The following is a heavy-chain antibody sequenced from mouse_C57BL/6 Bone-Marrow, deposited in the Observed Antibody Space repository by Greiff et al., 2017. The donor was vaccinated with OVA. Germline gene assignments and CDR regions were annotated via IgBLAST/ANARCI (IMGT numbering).Heavy chain of an antibody. CDR1: GYTFTDYY. V-gene: IGHV1-76*01. D-gene: IGHD1-1*02. CDR2: IYPGSGNT. CDR3: ARGWYGGGDGY. J-gene: IGHJ2*01. Sequence: QVQLQQSGAELVRPGASVKLSCKASGYTFTDYYINWVKQRPGQGLEWIARIYPGSGNTYYNEKFKGKATLTAEKSSSTAYMKLSSLTSEDAAVYFCARGWYGGGDGYWGQGTTLTVSS.